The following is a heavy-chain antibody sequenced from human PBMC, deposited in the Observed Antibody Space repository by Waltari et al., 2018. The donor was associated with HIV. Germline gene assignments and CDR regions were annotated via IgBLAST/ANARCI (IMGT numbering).Heavy chain of an antibody. CDR1: GYTFTTYT. J-gene: IGHJ5*02. V-gene: IGHV1-3*01. CDR3: ARTYDILTGFGWFDP. CDR2: INAGNGNT. D-gene: IGHD3-9*01. Sequence: QVQLVQSGAEVKNPGASVKVSCKASGYTFTTYTIHWVRQAPGQRLEWRGWINAGNGNTKDSQNYQDRVTFTRDTSASTAYMELSSLRSEDTALYYCARTYDILTGFGWFDPWGQGTLVTVSS.